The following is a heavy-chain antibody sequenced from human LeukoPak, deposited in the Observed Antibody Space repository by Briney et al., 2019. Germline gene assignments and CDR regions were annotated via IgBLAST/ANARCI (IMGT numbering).Heavy chain of an antibody. J-gene: IGHJ6*03. CDR1: GFIFSNSA. CDR2: ISFDGNNK. CDR3: ARDPKSSGCYYHYMDV. V-gene: IGHV3-30*04. D-gene: IGHD6-6*01. Sequence: GGSLRLSCAASGFIFSNSAMYWVRQAPGKGLERLAVISFDGNNKYEADSVKGRFTISRDNSRNTLYLQMNSLRVDDTAVYYCARDPKSSGCYYHYMDVWGKGTTVIVSS.